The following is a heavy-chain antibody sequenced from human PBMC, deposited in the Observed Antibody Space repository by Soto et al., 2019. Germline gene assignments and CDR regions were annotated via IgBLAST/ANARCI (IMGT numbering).Heavy chain of an antibody. Sequence: QVQLVQSGVEVKKPGASVKVSCKASGYTFTRYGINWVRQAPGQGLEWMGWISGYNGNTNYAVKVQGTVNMTTDTPTSTAYIELRSLSSHDTAGYHCARHNGINIFLGSCGMDVWVQGTTVSVSS. J-gene: IGHJ6*02. CDR2: ISGYNGNT. CDR3: ARHNGINIFLGSCGMDV. D-gene: IGHD2-21*01. V-gene: IGHV1-18*01. CDR1: GYTFTRYG.